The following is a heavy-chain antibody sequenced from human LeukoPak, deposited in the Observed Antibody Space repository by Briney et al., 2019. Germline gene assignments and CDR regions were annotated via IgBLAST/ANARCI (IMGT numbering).Heavy chain of an antibody. Sequence: SETLSLTCPVSGGSISSYYWSWIRQPPGKGLEWIAYIYYSGSTNYNPSLKSRVTISVDTSKNQFSLKLSSVTAADTAVYYCARGWALLLSWGQGTLVTVSS. CDR2: IYYSGST. V-gene: IGHV4-59*01. D-gene: IGHD3-10*01. CDR1: GGSISSYY. CDR3: ARGWALLLS. J-gene: IGHJ4*02.